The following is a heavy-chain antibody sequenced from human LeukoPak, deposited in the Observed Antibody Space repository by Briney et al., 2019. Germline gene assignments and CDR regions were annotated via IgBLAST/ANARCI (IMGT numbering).Heavy chain of an antibody. Sequence: PGRPLRLSCAASGFTFSSYGMHWVRQAPGKGLEWVAVIWYDGSNKYYADSVKGRFTISRDNSKNTLYLQMNSLRAEDTAVYYCARENYGSGNHEDYWGQGTLVTVSS. V-gene: IGHV3-33*01. CDR2: IWYDGSNK. J-gene: IGHJ4*02. CDR3: ARENYGSGNHEDY. D-gene: IGHD3-10*01. CDR1: GFTFSSYG.